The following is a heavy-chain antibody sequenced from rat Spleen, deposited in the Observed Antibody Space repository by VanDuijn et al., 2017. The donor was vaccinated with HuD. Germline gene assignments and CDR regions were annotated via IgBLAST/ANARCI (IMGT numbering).Heavy chain of an antibody. CDR3: ARRYDFDY. V-gene: IGHV5-29*01. CDR2: ISYDGLNT. Sequence: EVQLVESDGGLVQPGRSLKLSCAASGFTFCDYYMAWVRQAPTKGLEWVATISYDGLNTYYRDSVKGRFTISRDNAKSTLYLQMDSLRSEDTATYYCARRYDFDYWGQGVMVTVSS. J-gene: IGHJ2*01. CDR1: GFTFCDYY. D-gene: IGHD1-11*01.